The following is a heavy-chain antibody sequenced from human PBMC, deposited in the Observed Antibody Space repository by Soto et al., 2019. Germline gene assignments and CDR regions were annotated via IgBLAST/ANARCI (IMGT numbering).Heavy chain of an antibody. CDR2: IYYSGST. CDR1: GGSISSGGYY. Sequence: SETLSLTCTVSGGSISSGGYYWSWIRQPPGKGLEWIGYIYYSGSTYYNPSLKSRVTISVDTSKNQFSLKLSSVTAADTAVYYCARGSSSWTSYFDYWGEGTLVTVSS. J-gene: IGHJ4*02. CDR3: ARGSSSWTSYFDY. D-gene: IGHD6-13*01. V-gene: IGHV4-30-4*01.